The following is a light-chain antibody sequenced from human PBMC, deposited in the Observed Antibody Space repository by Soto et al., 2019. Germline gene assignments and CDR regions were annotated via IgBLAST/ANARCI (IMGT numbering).Light chain of an antibody. Sequence: AIQLTQSPSSLSAYVGDRVTITCRASKGVSSSLAWYQQKPGTAPKLLIYDASDLETGVPSRFSGSGSGTDFTLTISSMQPEDFATYYCQQFNNYPLTFGQGTRLEIK. CDR3: QQFNNYPLT. J-gene: IGKJ5*01. V-gene: IGKV1D-13*01. CDR2: DAS. CDR1: KGVSSS.